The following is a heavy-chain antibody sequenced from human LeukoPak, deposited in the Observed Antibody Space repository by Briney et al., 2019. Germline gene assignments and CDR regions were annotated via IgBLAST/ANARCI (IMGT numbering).Heavy chain of an antibody. J-gene: IGHJ4*02. CDR2: MYYRGST. V-gene: IGHV4-39*02. Sequence: SETLSLTCTVSGGSISSSSHYWGWIRQPPGKGLEWIGSMYYRGSTYHNPSLKSRVTISVDTSKNQFSLKLSSVTAADTAVYYCARDMYYYDSSGYYYEPGFDYWGQGTLVTVSS. D-gene: IGHD3-22*01. CDR3: ARDMYYYDSSGYYYEPGFDY. CDR1: GGSISSSSHY.